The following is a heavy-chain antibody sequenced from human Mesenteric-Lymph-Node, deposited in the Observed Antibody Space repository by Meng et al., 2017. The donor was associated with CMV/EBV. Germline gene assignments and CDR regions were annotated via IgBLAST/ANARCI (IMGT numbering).Heavy chain of an antibody. J-gene: IGHJ4*02. CDR2: IDPSDSYT. D-gene: IGHD4-17*01. Sequence: CTVSGYSFTSSWFSWVRQLPGKGLGWMGRIDPSDSYTNYSPSFQGHVTISADKSISTAYLQWSSLKASDTAMYYCARSAPYGDYEGYWGQGTLVTVSS. V-gene: IGHV5-10-1*01. CDR3: ARSAPYGDYEGY. CDR1: GYSFTSSW.